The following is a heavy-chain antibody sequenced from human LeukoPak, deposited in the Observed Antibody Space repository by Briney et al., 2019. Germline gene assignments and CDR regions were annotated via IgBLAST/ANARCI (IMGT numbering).Heavy chain of an antibody. CDR3: ARDCLDYNTAKENWFDP. J-gene: IGHJ5*02. V-gene: IGHV1-2*02. Sequence: ASVKVSCKASGYTFSGYYIHWVRQAPGQGLEWMGWISPNTGGTKYAQRFQDRVTMTRDTSISTAYMEVSRLRYDDTAVYYCARDCLDYNTAKENWFDPWGQGTLVTVSS. D-gene: IGHD5-18*01. CDR1: GYTFSGYY. CDR2: ISPNTGGT.